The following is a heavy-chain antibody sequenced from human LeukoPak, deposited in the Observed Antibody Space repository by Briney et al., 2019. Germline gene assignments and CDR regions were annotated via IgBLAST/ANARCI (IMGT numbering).Heavy chain of an antibody. V-gene: IGHV1-69*13. Sequence: GASVKVSCKASGGTFSSYAISWVRQAPGQGLEWMGGIIPIFGTANYAQKFQGRVTITADESTSTAYMELSSLRSEDTAVYYCARGVVPAAMDAFDIWGQGTMATVSS. CDR3: ARGVVPAAMDAFDI. CDR2: IIPIFGTA. CDR1: GGTFSSYA. J-gene: IGHJ3*02. D-gene: IGHD2-2*01.